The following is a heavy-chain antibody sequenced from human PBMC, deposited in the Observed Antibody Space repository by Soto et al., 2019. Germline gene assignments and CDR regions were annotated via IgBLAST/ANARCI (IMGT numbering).Heavy chain of an antibody. CDR2: IYYSGST. V-gene: IGHV4-39*01. CDR1: GGSISRSSYY. D-gene: IGHD3-10*01. Sequence: SETLSLTCTVSGGSISRSSYYWGWIRQPPGKGLEWIGSIYYSGSTYYNPSLKSRVTISVDTSKNQFSLKLNSMTAADTAVYYCARHNYGSGNTYFDYWGQGTLVTVSS. CDR3: ARHNYGSGNTYFDY. J-gene: IGHJ4*02.